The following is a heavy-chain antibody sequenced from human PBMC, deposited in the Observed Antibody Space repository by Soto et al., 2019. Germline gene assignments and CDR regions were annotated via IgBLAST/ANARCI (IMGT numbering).Heavy chain of an antibody. CDR2: IYYSGST. J-gene: IGHJ4*02. CDR3: ARARDYYDSSGYSY. CDR1: GGSISSYY. D-gene: IGHD3-22*01. Sequence: PSETLSLTCTVSGGSISSYYWSWIRQPPGKGLEWIGYIYYSGSTNYNPSLKSRVTISVDTSKNQFSLKLSSVTAADTAVYYCARARDYYDSSGYSYWGQGTLVTVS. V-gene: IGHV4-59*01.